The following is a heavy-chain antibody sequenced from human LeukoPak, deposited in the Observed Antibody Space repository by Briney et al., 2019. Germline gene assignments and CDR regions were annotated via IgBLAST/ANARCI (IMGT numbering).Heavy chain of an antibody. CDR2: ISSSSSYI. J-gene: IGHJ4*02. CDR1: GFTFSSYS. V-gene: IGHV3-21*01. CDR3: ARGRTTYYYDSSGYYDY. D-gene: IGHD3-22*01. Sequence: GGSLRLSCAASGFTFSSYSVNWVRQAPGKGLEWVSSISSSSSYIYYADSVKGRFTISRDNAKNSLYLQMNSLRAEDTAVYYCARGRTTYYYDSSGYYDYWGREPWSPSPQ.